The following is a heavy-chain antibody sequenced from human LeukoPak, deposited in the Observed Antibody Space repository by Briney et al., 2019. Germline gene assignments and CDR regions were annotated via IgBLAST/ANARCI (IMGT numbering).Heavy chain of an antibody. J-gene: IGHJ4*02. CDR3: ARDQGANDYGDSHDY. D-gene: IGHD4-17*01. CDR1: GFTFSSYS. CDR2: ISSLSGTI. Sequence: PGGSLRLSCAASGFTFSSYSMNWVRQAPGEGLEWVSYISSLSGTIYYADSVKGRFTISRDNAKNSLYLQMNSLRAEDTAVYYCARDQGANDYGDSHDYWGQGTLVTVSS. V-gene: IGHV3-48*04.